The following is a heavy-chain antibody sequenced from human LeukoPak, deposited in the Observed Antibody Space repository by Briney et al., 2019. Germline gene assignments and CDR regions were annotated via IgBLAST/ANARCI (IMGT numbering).Heavy chain of an antibody. J-gene: IGHJ5*02. Sequence: ASVKVSCKASGYTFTSYDINWVRQATGQGLEWMGWMNPNSGNTGYAQKFQGRVTITRDTSIGTAYMELSSLRSEDTAVYYCARDYGGNSGWFDPWGQGTLVTVSS. V-gene: IGHV1-8*01. CDR2: MNPNSGNT. CDR1: GYTFTSYD. D-gene: IGHD4-23*01. CDR3: ARDYGGNSGWFDP.